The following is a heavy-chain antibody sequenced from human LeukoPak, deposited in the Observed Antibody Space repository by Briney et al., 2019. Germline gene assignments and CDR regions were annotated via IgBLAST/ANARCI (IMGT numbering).Heavy chain of an antibody. D-gene: IGHD3-22*01. V-gene: IGHV4-59*01. CDR3: ARGGGFASGYLL. CDR2: TYYSGST. J-gene: IGHJ4*02. CDR1: GGSISNYY. Sequence: SETLSLTCTVSGGSISNYYWSWIRQPPGKGLEWIGYTYYSGSTNYNPSLKSRVTISVDTSKNQFSLKLSSVTAADTAVYYCARGGGFASGYLLWGQGTLVTVSS.